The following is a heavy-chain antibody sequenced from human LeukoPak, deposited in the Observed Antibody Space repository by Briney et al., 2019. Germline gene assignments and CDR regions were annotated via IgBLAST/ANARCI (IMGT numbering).Heavy chain of an antibody. CDR2: IIPILGIA. J-gene: IGHJ2*01. CDR1: GGTFSSYA. D-gene: IGHD5-18*01. Sequence: ASVKVSCKASGGTFSSYAISWVRQAPGQGLEWMGRIIPILGIANYAQKFQGRVTITADKSTSTAYMELSGLRSEDTAVYYCGRGRSVDKAMVFDLWGRGTLVTVSS. V-gene: IGHV1-69*04. CDR3: GRGRSVDKAMVFDL.